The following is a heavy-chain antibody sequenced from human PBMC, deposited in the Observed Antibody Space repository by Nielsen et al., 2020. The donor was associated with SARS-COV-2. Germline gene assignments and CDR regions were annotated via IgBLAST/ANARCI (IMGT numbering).Heavy chain of an antibody. CDR3: ARIDREFSEWFDP. D-gene: IGHD3-10*01. CDR1: GYTFTGYY. CDR2: INPNSGGT. V-gene: IGHV1-2*06. J-gene: IGHJ5*02. Sequence: ASVKVSCKASGYTFTGYYMHWVRQAPGQGLEWMGRINPNSGGTNYAQKFQGRVTMTRDTSISTAYMELSRLRSDDTAVYYCARIDREFSEWFDPWGQGTLVTVSA.